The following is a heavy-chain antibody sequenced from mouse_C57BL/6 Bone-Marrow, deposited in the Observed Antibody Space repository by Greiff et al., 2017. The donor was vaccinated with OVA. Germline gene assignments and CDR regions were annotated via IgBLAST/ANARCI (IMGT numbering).Heavy chain of an antibody. D-gene: IGHD3-2*02. Sequence: VQLQQSGPELVKPGASVKIPCKASGYTFTDYNMDWVKQSHGKSLEWIGDINPNNGGTIYNQKFKGKATLTVDKSSSTAYMELRSLTSEDTAVYYCAREDSSGYGAMDYWGQGTSVTVSS. CDR3: AREDSSGYGAMDY. CDR1: GYTFTDYN. V-gene: IGHV1-18*01. CDR2: INPNNGGT. J-gene: IGHJ4*01.